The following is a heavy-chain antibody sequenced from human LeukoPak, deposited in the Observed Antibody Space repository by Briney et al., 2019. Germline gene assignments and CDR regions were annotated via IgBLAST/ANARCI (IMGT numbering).Heavy chain of an antibody. CDR1: SGSISSDNG. J-gene: IGHJ1*01. V-gene: IGHV4-4*02. CDR3: AGKVAATYYQE. D-gene: IGHD1-26*01. CDR2: VYYSGRT. Sequence: PSETLSLTCALSSGSISSDNGWTWVRPPPGKGLEWIGEVYYSGRTNYNPSLQSRLTISVDKSNNQFSLSLRSVTAADTAVYYCAGKVAATYYQEWGQGTLVTVSS.